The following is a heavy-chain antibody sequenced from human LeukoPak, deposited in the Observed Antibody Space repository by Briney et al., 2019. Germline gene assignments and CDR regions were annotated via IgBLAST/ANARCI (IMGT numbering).Heavy chain of an antibody. Sequence: SETLSLTCAVYGESFSGYYWSWIRQPPGKGLEWIGEINHSGSTNYNPSLKSRVTISVDTSKNQFSLKLSSVTAADTAVYYCARSGYSSSWYRVDYWGQGTLVTVSS. CDR2: INHSGST. CDR1: GESFSGYY. J-gene: IGHJ4*02. D-gene: IGHD6-13*01. V-gene: IGHV4-34*01. CDR3: ARSGYSSSWYRVDY.